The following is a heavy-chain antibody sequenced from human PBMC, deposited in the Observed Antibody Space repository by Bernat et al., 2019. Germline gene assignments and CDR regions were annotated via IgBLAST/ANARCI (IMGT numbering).Heavy chain of an antibody. V-gene: IGHV3-30-3*01. CDR1: GFTFSSYA. D-gene: IGHD4-11*01. J-gene: IGHJ3*02. CDR2: ISYDGSNK. CDR3: ARNSMTNKWSAFDI. Sequence: VQLVESGGGLVKPGRSLRLSCAASGFTFSSYAMHWVRQAPGKGLEWVAVISYDGSNKYYADSVKGRFTISRDNSKNTLYLQMNSLRAEDTAVYYCARNSMTNKWSAFDIWGQGTMVTVSS.